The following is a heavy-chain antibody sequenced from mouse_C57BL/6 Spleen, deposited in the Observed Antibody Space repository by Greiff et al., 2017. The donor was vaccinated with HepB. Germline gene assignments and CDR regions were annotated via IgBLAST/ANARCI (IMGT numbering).Heavy chain of an antibody. CDR1: GYTFTSYW. V-gene: IGHV1-69*01. Sequence: QVQLQQPGAELVMPGASVKLSCKASGYTFTSYWMHWVKQRPGQGLEWIGEIDPSDSYTNYNQKFKGKSTLTVDKSSSTAYMQLSSLTSEDSAVYYGARRGMVTPWFAYWGQGTLVTVSA. CDR3: ARRGMVTPWFAY. J-gene: IGHJ3*01. CDR2: IDPSDSYT. D-gene: IGHD2-3*01.